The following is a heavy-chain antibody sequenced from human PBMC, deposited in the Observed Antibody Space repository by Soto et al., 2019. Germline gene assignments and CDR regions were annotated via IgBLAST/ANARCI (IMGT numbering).Heavy chain of an antibody. CDR3: AKSHDYNYGGSGGQSDY. V-gene: IGHV3-23*01. CDR1: GFTFSSYA. J-gene: IGHJ4*02. D-gene: IGHD4-4*01. Sequence: EVQLLESGGGLVQPGGSLRLSCAASGFTFSSYAMSWVRRAPGKGLEWVSGISGSHESIYYADSVKGRFTISRDNSKNTLYLQMNSLRAEDTAVYFCAKSHDYNYGGSGGQSDYWGQGTLVTVSS. CDR2: ISGSHESI.